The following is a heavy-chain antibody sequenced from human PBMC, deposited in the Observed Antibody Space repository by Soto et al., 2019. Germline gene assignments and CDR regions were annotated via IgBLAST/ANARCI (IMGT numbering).Heavy chain of an antibody. D-gene: IGHD4-17*01. CDR2: IYYSGST. CDR3: ARGSTVIHDY. Sequence: QVQLQESGPGLVKPSETLSLTCTVSGGSISSYYWSWIRQPPGKGLEWIGYIYYSGSTNYNPSLKSRVTISVDTSKNQFSLKLSSVTAADTAVYYCARGSTVIHDYWGQGTLVTVSS. V-gene: IGHV4-59*01. CDR1: GGSISSYY. J-gene: IGHJ4*02.